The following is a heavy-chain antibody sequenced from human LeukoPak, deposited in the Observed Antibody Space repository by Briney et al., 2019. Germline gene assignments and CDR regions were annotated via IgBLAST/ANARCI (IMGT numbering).Heavy chain of an antibody. D-gene: IGHD6-6*01. V-gene: IGHV5-51*01. CDR3: ARRYDTSSIDY. CDR2: IHPDDSNT. Sequence: HGESLKISCKGSGYSFSTYWIGWERQMPGKGLEWTATIHPDDSNTRYSPSFQGQVTISADKSISTAYLQWSILKSSDTAMYYCARRYDTSSIDYWGQGTLVTVSS. J-gene: IGHJ4*02. CDR1: GYSFSTYW.